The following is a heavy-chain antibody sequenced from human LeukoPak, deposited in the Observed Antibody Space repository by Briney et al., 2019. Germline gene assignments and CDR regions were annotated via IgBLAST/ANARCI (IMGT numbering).Heavy chain of an antibody. CDR3: AKLLYYYDSSQPY. J-gene: IGHJ4*02. CDR2: ISGSGGST. Sequence: GGSLRLSCAASGFTFSSYGMSWVRQAPGKGLEWVSAISGSGGSTYYADSVKGRFTISRDNSKNTLYLQMNSPRAEDTAVYCCAKLLYYYDSSQPYWGQGTLVTVSS. V-gene: IGHV3-23*01. D-gene: IGHD3-22*01. CDR1: GFTFSSYG.